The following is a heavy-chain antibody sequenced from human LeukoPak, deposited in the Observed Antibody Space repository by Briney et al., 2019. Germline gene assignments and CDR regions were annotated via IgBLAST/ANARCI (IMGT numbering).Heavy chain of an antibody. D-gene: IGHD3-22*01. CDR2: INPNSGGT. Sequence: AASVKVSCKASGYTFTGYYMHWVRQAPGQGLEWMGWINPNSGGTNYAQKFQGRVTMTRDTSISTAYMELSRLRSDDTAVYYCARINYDSSGAKYYFDYWGQGTLVTVSS. V-gene: IGHV1-2*02. J-gene: IGHJ4*02. CDR1: GYTFTGYY. CDR3: ARINYDSSGAKYYFDY.